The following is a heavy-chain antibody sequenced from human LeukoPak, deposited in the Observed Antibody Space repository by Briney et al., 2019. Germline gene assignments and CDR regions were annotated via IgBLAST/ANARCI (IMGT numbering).Heavy chain of an antibody. CDR2: IDISGTST. D-gene: IGHD3-22*01. Sequence: GGSLRLSCVASGFAFSSYAMSWVRQGPGKGLEWVSVIDISGTSTYYADSVKGRFTISRDNSKNTLYLQMNSLRAEDTAVYYCAKVPFSVYYDSSGYYYYFDYWGQGTLVTVSS. CDR1: GFAFSSYA. CDR3: AKVPFSVYYDSSGYYYYFDY. J-gene: IGHJ4*02. V-gene: IGHV3-23*05.